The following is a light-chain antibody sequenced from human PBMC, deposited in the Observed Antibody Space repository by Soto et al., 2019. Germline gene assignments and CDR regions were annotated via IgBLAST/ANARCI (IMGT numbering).Light chain of an antibody. CDR2: DAS. CDR3: QQRGKWPELT. CDR1: QSVSSY. J-gene: IGKJ4*01. V-gene: IGKV3-11*01. Sequence: ETVLTQSPATLSLSPGERATLSCRASQSVSSYLAWYQQKPGQAPRLLIYDASNRATGIPARFSGSGSGTDFTLTISSLEPEDFAVYYCQQRGKWPELTFGGGTKVDIK.